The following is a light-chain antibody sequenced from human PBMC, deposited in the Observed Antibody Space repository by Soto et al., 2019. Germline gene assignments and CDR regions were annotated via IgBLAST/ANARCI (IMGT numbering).Light chain of an antibody. J-gene: IGKJ1*01. CDR2: GAS. V-gene: IGKV3-15*01. CDR1: QRASSSD. Sequence: DMVLTQSPGTLSLSPGERATLSCRSSQRASSSDLAWYQQKPGQARRLLIYGASTRATGVSARCSGGGSGTVFTLTISSLQSEDFAVYYCMQYHYWWTFGQGTKVDI. CDR3: MQYHYWWT.